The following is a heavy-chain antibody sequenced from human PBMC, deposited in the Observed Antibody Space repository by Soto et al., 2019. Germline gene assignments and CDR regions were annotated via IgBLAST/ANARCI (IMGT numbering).Heavy chain of an antibody. CDR2: INPSGGST. V-gene: IGHV1-46*01. CDR1: GYTFTSYY. D-gene: IGHD6-19*01. J-gene: IGHJ6*02. CDR3: ARDRIAVAGTRYYYYYGMDV. Sequence: ASVKVSCKASGYTFTSYYMHWVRQAPGQGLEWMGIINPSGGSTSYAQKFQGRVTMTRDTSTSTVYMELSSLRSEDTAVYYCARDRIAVAGTRYYYYYGMDVWGQGTTVTVSS.